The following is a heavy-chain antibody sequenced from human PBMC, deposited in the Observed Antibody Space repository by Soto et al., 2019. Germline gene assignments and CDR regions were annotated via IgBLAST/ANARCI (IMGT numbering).Heavy chain of an antibody. CDR1: GYTFTSYY. J-gene: IGHJ3*02. CDR2: INPSGGIT. Sequence: QVELVQSGAEVKKPGASVKVSCKAAGYTFTSYYMHWVRQAPGQGLEWMGFINPSGGITTYAQKFQARVTMTSDTSTSTVYMELRTLKSAATAVYYCASRSIFTWSDAFDIWGQGTMVTVSA. V-gene: IGHV1-46*01. D-gene: IGHD3-3*01. CDR3: ASRSIFTWSDAFDI.